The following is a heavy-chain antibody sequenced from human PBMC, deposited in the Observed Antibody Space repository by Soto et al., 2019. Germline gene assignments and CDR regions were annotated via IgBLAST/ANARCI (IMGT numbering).Heavy chain of an antibody. CDR3: ARWAWFGEFSYYYYGMDV. CDR2: IRQDGSEK. CDR1: GFTFSSYW. V-gene: IGHV3-7*01. D-gene: IGHD3-10*01. J-gene: IGHJ6*02. Sequence: PGGSLRLSCGASGFTFSSYWMSWVRQAPGKGLEWVANIRQDGSEKYYVDSVKGRFTISRDNAKNSLYLQMNSLRAEDTAVYYCARWAWFGEFSYYYYGMDVWGQGTTVTVAS.